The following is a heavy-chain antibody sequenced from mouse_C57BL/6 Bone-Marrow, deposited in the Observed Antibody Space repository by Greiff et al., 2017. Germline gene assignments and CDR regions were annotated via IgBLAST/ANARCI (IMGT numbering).Heavy chain of an antibody. CDR1: GFTFSSYA. D-gene: IGHD2-4*01. V-gene: IGHV5-4*01. Sequence: EVKLMESGGGLVKPGGSLKLSCAASGFTFSSYAMSWVRQTPEKRLEWVATISDCGSYTYYPDNVKGQFTSTRDNAKNTLYLQMSHLKSEDTAMYYCARDRGLRRGYAMDYWGQGTSVTVSS. CDR2: ISDCGSYT. J-gene: IGHJ4*01. CDR3: ARDRGLRRGYAMDY.